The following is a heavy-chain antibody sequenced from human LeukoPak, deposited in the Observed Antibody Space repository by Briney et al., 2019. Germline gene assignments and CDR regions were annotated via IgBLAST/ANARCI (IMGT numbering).Heavy chain of an antibody. J-gene: IGHJ1*01. D-gene: IGHD6-13*01. CDR3: ARDRGRVAAAGRPQYFQH. CDR1: GYTFTGYY. V-gene: IGHV1-2*02. CDR2: INPNSGGT. Sequence: ASVKVSCKASGYTFTGYYMHWVRQAPGQGLEWMGWINPNSGGTNYAQKFQGRVTMTRDTSISTAYMELRSLRSDDTAVYYCARDRGRVAAAGRPQYFQHWGQGTLVTVSS.